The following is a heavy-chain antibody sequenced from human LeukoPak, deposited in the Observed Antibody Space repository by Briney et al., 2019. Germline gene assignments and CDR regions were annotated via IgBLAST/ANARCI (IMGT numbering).Heavy chain of an antibody. V-gene: IGHV4-59*01. CDR2: IYYSGST. Sequence: SETLSFTCTVSGGSISSYYWSWIRQPPGKGLEWIGYIYYSGSTNYNPSLKSRVTISVDTSKNQFSLKLSSVTAADTAVYYCASTYDSSGSYFDYWGQGTLVTVSS. CDR1: GGSISSYY. CDR3: ASTYDSSGSYFDY. J-gene: IGHJ4*02. D-gene: IGHD3-22*01.